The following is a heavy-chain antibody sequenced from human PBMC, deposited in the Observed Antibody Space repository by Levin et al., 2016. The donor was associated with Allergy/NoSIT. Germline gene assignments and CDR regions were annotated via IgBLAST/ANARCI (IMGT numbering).Heavy chain of an antibody. CDR2: ISSSSSYI. V-gene: IGHV3-21*01. CDR3: ARGGSSGCFDY. J-gene: IGHJ4*02. D-gene: IGHD6-19*01. Sequence: WIRQPPGKGLEWVSSISSSSSYIYYADSVKGRFTISRDNAKNSLYLQMNSLRAEDTAVYYCARGGSSGCFDYWGQGTLVTVSS.